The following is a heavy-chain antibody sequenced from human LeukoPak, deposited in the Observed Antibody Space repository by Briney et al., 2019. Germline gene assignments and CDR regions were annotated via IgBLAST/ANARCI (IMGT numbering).Heavy chain of an antibody. D-gene: IGHD3-10*01. CDR2: VNPKGGGT. CDR3: ARAEGSAATASD. J-gene: IGHJ4*02. CDR1: GYTFTAYY. V-gene: IGHV1-2*06. Sequence: ASVKVSCKASGYTFTAYYVHWVRQAPGHGLEWMGRVNPKGGGTIYAQKFQGRVTMTRDTSITTAYMELGRLTSDDTALYYCARAEGSAATASDWGQGTLVTVSS.